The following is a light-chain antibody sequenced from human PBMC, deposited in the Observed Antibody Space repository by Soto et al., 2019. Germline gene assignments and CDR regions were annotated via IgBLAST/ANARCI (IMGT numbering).Light chain of an antibody. CDR1: QSVSSN. J-gene: IGKJ1*01. CDR3: QQYNDWPRT. Sequence: EIVMTQSPATLSVSPGESATLSCRASQSVSSNLAWFQQKPGQAPRLLIYVASTRATGIPARFSGGGSGTEFTLTISSLQSEDFAIYYCQQYNDWPRTFGQGTKVDSK. CDR2: VAS. V-gene: IGKV3-15*01.